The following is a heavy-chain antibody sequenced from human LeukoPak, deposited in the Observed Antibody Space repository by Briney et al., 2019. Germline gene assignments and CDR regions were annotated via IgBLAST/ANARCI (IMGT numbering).Heavy chain of an antibody. CDR1: GFTFSSYG. CDR2: ISFDGSNK. J-gene: IGHJ4*02. D-gene: IGHD3-22*01. V-gene: IGHV3-30*18. Sequence: GRSLRLSCAASGFTFSSYGIHWVRQAPGKGLEWMAVISFDGSNKFHADSVKGRFTISRDNSKNTLSLQMNSLRVEDTAVYYCAKDQGDSSGFEYYFDSWGQGTLVTVSS. CDR3: AKDQGDSSGFEYYFDS.